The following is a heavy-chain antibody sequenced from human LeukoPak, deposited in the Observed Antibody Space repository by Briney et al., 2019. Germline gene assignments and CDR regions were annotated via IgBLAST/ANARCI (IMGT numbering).Heavy chain of an antibody. Sequence: GGSLRLSCAASGFTFSSYWMTWVRQAPGRGLEWVANIKRDGTEKYHVDSVKGRFTISRDNAQNSLYLQMNSLRVEDTAVYYCARVYSGVYFDYWGQGTLVTVSS. CDR3: ARVYSGVYFDY. J-gene: IGHJ4*02. D-gene: IGHD1-26*01. CDR1: GFTFSSYW. CDR2: IKRDGTEK. V-gene: IGHV3-7*04.